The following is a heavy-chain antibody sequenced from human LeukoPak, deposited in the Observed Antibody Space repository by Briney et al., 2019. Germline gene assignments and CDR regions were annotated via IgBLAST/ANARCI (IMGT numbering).Heavy chain of an antibody. CDR2: ISTTGRTT. V-gene: IGHV3-48*03. CDR3: AGKPRDGYNDGRFDF. CDR1: GFIFSTYE. Sequence: GGSLRLSCAASGFIFSTYEMNWVRQAPGKGLEWVSYISTTGRTTYYADSVQGRFTMSRDNAKSSVFLQVDSLRADDTAVYYCAGKPRDGYNDGRFDFWGQGTLVTVSS. D-gene: IGHD5-24*01. J-gene: IGHJ4*02.